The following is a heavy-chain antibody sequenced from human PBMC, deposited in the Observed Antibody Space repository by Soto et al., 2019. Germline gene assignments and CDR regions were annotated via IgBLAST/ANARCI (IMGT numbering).Heavy chain of an antibody. D-gene: IGHD6-19*01. CDR3: ARLSYSSGWYFDY. V-gene: IGHV4-39*01. J-gene: IGHJ4*02. CDR2: IYYSGST. CDR1: GGSISSSSYY. Sequence: SETLSLTCTVSGGSISSSSYYWGWIRQPPGKGLEWIGTIYYSGSTYYNPSLKSRVTISVDTSKNQFSLKLSSVPAADTAVYYCARLSYSSGWYFDYWGLETLVTVS.